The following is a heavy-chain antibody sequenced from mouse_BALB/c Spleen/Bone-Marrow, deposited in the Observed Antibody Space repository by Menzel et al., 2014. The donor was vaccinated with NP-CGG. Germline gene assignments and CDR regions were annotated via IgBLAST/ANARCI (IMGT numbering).Heavy chain of an antibody. Sequence: EVQLQQSGAEVVKPGDSVKLSCTASGFNIKDNYMHWVKQRPEQGLEWLGRIYPANGNTKYDAKFPGQTTITADTSSNTFYLQLSILTAEDTVVYCGARYDYGVYLDYWGQGTSLTVSS. J-gene: IGHJ2*02. V-gene: IGHV14-3*02. CDR2: IYPANGNT. CDR3: ARYDYGVYLDY. D-gene: IGHD1-1*02. CDR1: GFNIKDNY.